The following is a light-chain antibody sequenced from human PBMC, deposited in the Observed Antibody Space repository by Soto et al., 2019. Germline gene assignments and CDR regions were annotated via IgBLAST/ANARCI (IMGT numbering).Light chain of an antibody. J-gene: IGLJ1*01. V-gene: IGLV2-11*01. Sequence: QSLLTQPRSVSLSPGQSVTVSCSGTSSDVGDYNSVSWYQQHPGKAPKLMIYDVSKRPSGVPDRFSGSKSGNTASLTISGLQAEDEADYYCCSYVGGYSYVFGIGTKVTVL. CDR3: CSYVGGYSYV. CDR2: DVS. CDR1: SSDVGDYNS.